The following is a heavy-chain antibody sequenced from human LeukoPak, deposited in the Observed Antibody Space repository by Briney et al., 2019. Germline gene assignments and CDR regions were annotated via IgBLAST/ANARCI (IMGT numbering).Heavy chain of an antibody. CDR2: ISYDGSNE. Sequence: GGSLRLSCAASGFTFSSYVMHWVRQAPGKGLEWVAIISYDGSNEYYADSVKGRFTISRDNSKNTLYLQMNSLRAADTAVYYCARETRLRWTDYWGQGTLATVSS. CDR3: ARETRLRWTDY. CDR1: GFTFSSYV. V-gene: IGHV3-30*04. D-gene: IGHD5-24*01. J-gene: IGHJ4*02.